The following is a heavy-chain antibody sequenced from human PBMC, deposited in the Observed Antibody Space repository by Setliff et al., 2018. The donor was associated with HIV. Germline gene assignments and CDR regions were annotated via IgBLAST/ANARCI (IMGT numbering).Heavy chain of an antibody. CDR3: ASLNYYDSSGYYPH. CDR1: GGSFSGYY. Sequence: SETLSLTCAVYGGSFSGYYWSWIRQPPGKGLEWIGFVSYTGTTRYSPSLRSRISISIDASKNKFSLQLSSVTAADTAVYYCASLNYYDSSGYYPHWGQGTLVTVSS. D-gene: IGHD3-22*01. J-gene: IGHJ4*02. V-gene: IGHV4-34*09. CDR2: VSYTGTT.